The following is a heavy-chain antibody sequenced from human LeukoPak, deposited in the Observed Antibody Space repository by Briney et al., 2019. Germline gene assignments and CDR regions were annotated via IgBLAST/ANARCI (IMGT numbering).Heavy chain of an antibody. CDR2: FDPEDGET. CDR3: TDSSGSHDGAFDI. V-gene: IGHV1-24*01. D-gene: IGHD3-22*01. J-gene: IGHJ3*02. CDR1: RYTLTELS. Sequence: ASVKVSCKVSRYTLTELSMHWVRQAPGKGLEWMGGFDPEDGETIYAQKFQGRVTMTEDTSTDTAYMELSSLRSEDTAVYYCTDSSGSHDGAFDIWGQGTMVTVSS.